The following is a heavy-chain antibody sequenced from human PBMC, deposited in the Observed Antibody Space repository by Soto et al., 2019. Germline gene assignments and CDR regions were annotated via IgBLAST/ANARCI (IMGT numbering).Heavy chain of an antibody. CDR3: AKDRGSGSYPPYFDY. CDR2: ISGSGGST. J-gene: IGHJ4*02. V-gene: IGHV3-23*01. D-gene: IGHD3-10*01. CDR1: GFTFSSYA. Sequence: GESLKISCAASGFTFSSYAMSWVRQAPGKGLEWVSAISGSGGSTYYADSVKGRFTISRDNSKNTLYLQMNSLRAEDTAVYYCAKDRGSGSYPPYFDYWGQGTLVTVSS.